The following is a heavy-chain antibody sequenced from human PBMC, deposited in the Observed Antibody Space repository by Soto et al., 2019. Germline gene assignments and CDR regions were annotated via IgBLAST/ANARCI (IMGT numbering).Heavy chain of an antibody. CDR2: IYYSGST. D-gene: IGHD5-12*01. J-gene: IGHJ4*02. CDR3: ARDYGHSGYDKGYYFDY. V-gene: IGHV4-59*01. CDR1: GGSISSYY. Sequence: SETLSLTCTVSGGSISSYYWSWIRQPPGKGLEWIGYIYYSGSTHYNPSLKSRVTISVDTSKNQFSLKLSSVTAADTAVYYCARDYGHSGYDKGYYFDYWGQGTLVTVSS.